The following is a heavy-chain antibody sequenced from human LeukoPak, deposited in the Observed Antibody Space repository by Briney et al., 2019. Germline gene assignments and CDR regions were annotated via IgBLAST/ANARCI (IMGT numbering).Heavy chain of an antibody. V-gene: IGHV3-30*02. J-gene: IGHJ4*02. CDR2: IRYDGSNK. CDR1: GFTLSNYG. Sequence: PGGSLRLSCAASGFTLSNYGMHWVRQAPGKGLEWVAFIRYDGSNKYYADSVKGRFTISRDNSKNTLYLQMNSLRAEDTAVYYCAKEKGIAQLGYSYYFDYWGQGTLVTVSS. D-gene: IGHD2-21*01. CDR3: AKEKGIAQLGYSYYFDY.